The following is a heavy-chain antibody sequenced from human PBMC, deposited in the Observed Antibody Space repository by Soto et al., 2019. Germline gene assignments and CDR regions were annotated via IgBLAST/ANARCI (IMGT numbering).Heavy chain of an antibody. J-gene: IGHJ4*02. Sequence: GSLRLSCASTGCNVNSNYMHWVRQTAGKGLEGVASIDSRESTYYADSVRGRFTISSDKSKNTLYFQLSSLRIEDTAVYYCTRDGRGLGRLSVFEYWGQGVPVTVSS. CDR1: GCNVNSNY. V-gene: IGHV3-53*01. D-gene: IGHD2-21*02. CDR3: TRDGRGLGRLSVFEY. CDR2: IDSREST.